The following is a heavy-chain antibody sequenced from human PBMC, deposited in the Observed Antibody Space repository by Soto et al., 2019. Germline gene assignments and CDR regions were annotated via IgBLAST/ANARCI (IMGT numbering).Heavy chain of an antibody. D-gene: IGHD2-2*01. Sequence: PSETLSLTCTVSGGSISSISYYWGWIRQPPGKGLEWIGSIKYSGHTYYNPSLKSRVTISVDTSKNQFSLRLSSVTAAETAVYYCARVDIEVVPSTIFDSWGQGALVTVSS. CDR3: ARVDIEVVPSTIFDS. J-gene: IGHJ4*02. CDR1: GGSISSISYY. V-gene: IGHV4-39*01. CDR2: IKYSGHT.